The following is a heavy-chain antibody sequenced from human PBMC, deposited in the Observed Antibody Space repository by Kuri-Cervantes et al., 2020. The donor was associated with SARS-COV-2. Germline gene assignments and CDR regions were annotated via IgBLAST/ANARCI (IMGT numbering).Heavy chain of an antibody. V-gene: IGHV3-23*01. CDR2: ISGSGGST. CDR1: GFTFSSYA. CDR3: ARGSKPSEY. J-gene: IGHJ4*02. Sequence: GESLKISCAASGFTFSSYAMSWVRQAPGKGLEWVSAISGSGGSTYYADSVKGRFTISRDNAKNSLYLQMNSLRAEDTAVYYCARGSKPSEYWGQGTLVTVSS.